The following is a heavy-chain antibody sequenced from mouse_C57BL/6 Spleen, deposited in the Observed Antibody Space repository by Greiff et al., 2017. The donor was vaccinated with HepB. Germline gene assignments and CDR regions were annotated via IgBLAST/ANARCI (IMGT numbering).Heavy chain of an antibody. CDR2: IRNKANGYTT. V-gene: IGHV7-3*01. D-gene: IGHD2-4*01. Sequence: EVKLVESGGGLVQPGGSLSLSCAASGFTFTDYYMSWVRQPPGKALEWLGFIRNKANGYTTEYSASVKGRFTISSDNSQSILYLQMNALRAEDSATYYCARYWDYGYFDYWGQGTTLTVSS. CDR1: GFTFTDYY. CDR3: ARYWDYGYFDY. J-gene: IGHJ2*01.